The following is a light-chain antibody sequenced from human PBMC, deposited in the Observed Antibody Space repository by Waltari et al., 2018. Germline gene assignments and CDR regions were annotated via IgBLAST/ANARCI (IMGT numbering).Light chain of an antibody. CDR1: QRVGRT. CDR3: QHYVRLPVT. Sequence: IVFTQSPGTLSLSQGERAILSCRASQRVGRTLAWYQQKLGQAPRLLSYGASNRATGIPDRFSGSGSGTDFSLTISRLEPEDFSVYYCQHYVRLPVTFGQGTRVEI. CDR2: GAS. J-gene: IGKJ1*01. V-gene: IGKV3-20*01.